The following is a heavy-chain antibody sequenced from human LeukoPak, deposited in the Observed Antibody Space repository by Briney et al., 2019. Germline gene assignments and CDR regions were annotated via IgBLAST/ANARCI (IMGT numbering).Heavy chain of an antibody. J-gene: IGHJ4*02. D-gene: IGHD5-12*01. CDR3: ASGGYDWDAYDY. CDR2: INPSGGGT. V-gene: IGHV1-46*01. CDR1: GGTFSSYA. Sequence: ASVKVSCKASGGTFSSYAISWVRQAPGQGLEWMGMINPSGGGTSHAQKFQGRVTMTRDRSTSIVYMELSSLSSDDTAVYFCASGGYDWDAYDYWGQGTPVTVSS.